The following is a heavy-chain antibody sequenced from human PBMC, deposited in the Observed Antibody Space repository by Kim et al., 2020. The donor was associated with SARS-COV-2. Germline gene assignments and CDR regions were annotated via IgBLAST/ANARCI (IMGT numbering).Heavy chain of an antibody. V-gene: IGHV3-30-3*01. CDR1: GFTFSSYA. D-gene: IGHD3-16*01. Sequence: GGSLRLSCAASGFTFSSYAMHWVRQAPGKGLEWVAVISYDGSNKYYADSVKGRFTISRDNSKNTLYLQMNSLRAEDTAVYYCARDGAEVMGWYFDLWGRGTLVTVSS. CDR2: ISYDGSNK. J-gene: IGHJ2*01. CDR3: ARDGAEVMGWYFDL.